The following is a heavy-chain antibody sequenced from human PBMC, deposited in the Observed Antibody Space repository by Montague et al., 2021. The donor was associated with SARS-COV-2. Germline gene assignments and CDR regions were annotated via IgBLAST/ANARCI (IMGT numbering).Heavy chain of an antibody. D-gene: IGHD3-10*01. CDR2: ISASAMRT. CDR1: GFTFSTYG. J-gene: IGHJ4*02. Sequence: SLRRSCAASGFTFSTYGMTWVRQAPGKGLEWVSSISASAMRTHYPDSVKGRFTISRDNSKNTLYLQMSSLRAEDTAVYFCLNYHGSGSYGDFWGQGTLVTVSP. CDR3: LNYHGSGSYGDF. V-gene: IGHV3-23*01.